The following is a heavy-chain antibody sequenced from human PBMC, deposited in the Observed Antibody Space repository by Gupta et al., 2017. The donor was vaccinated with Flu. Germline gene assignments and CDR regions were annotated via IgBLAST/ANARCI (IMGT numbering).Heavy chain of an antibody. Sequence: RQAPGKGLEWVAVIAFDESSKHYADSVKGRFTISRDNSKNTLYLQMNSLRAEDTAVYYCAKVAEKGRLLHGDHWGQGTLVTVSS. J-gene: IGHJ5*02. V-gene: IGHV3-30*18. D-gene: IGHD2-21*01. CDR3: AKVAEKGRLLHGDH. CDR2: IAFDESSK.